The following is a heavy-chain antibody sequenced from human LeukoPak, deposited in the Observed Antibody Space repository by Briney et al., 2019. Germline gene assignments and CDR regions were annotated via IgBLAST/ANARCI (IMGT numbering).Heavy chain of an antibody. J-gene: IGHJ4*02. CDR1: GFTFSSYA. CDR3: AKSITMIVVAFDY. Sequence: GGSLRLSCAASGFTFSSYAMSWVRQAPGKGLEWVSAISGSGGSTYYADSVKGRFTISRDNSKNTLYLQVNSLRAEDTAVYYCAKSITMIVVAFDYWGQGTLVTVSS. D-gene: IGHD3-22*01. V-gene: IGHV3-23*01. CDR2: ISGSGGST.